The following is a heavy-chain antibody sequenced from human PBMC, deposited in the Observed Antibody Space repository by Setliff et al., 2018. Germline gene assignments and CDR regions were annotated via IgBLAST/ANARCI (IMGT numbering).Heavy chain of an antibody. Sequence: ASETLSLTCTVSGGSISSDDNYWSWIRLPPGKGLEWIGYIHNSGTAYYNPSLRSRLTISVDTSKNQFSLKLNSVTAADTAVYYCARRLRESHAFHIWGHGTLVTVSS. CDR3: ARRLRESHAFHI. D-gene: IGHD2-15*01. V-gene: IGHV4-30-4*08. J-gene: IGHJ3*02. CDR1: GGSISSDDNY. CDR2: IHNSGTA.